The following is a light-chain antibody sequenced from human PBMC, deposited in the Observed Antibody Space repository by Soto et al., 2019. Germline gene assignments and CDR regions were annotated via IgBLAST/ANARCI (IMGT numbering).Light chain of an antibody. CDR1: SSDIGDYNF. CDR2: EVK. V-gene: IGLV2-8*01. CDR3: SSYAGNNNFV. J-gene: IGLJ1*01. Sequence: QSALTQPASVSGSPGQSVTVSCTGSSSDIGDYNFVSWYQQHPGKAPKLIIYEVKKRPSGVPDRFSASKSGNTASLTVSGLQAEDEADYYCSSYAGNNNFVFGSGTKVTVL.